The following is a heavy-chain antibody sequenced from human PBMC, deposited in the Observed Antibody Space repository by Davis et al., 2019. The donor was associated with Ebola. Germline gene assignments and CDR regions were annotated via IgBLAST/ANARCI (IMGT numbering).Heavy chain of an antibody. V-gene: IGHV3-30-3*01. CDR1: GFTFSSYA. D-gene: IGHD4-17*01. Sequence: GESLKISCAAPGFTFSSYAMHWVRQAPGKGLEWVAVISYDGSNKYYADSVKGRFTISRDNAKNSLYLQMNSLRDEDTAVYYCARDRMTTVTRSAFDIWGQGTMVTVSS. J-gene: IGHJ3*02. CDR2: ISYDGSNK. CDR3: ARDRMTTVTRSAFDI.